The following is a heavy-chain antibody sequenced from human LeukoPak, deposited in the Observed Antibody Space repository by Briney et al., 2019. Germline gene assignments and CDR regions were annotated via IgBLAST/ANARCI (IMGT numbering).Heavy chain of an antibody. Sequence: PSETLSLTCTVSGGSISSGDYYWSWIRQPPGKGLEWIGYIYYSGSTYYNPSLKSRVSISLDTSKNEFSLKLSSVTAADTAVYYCARGIAVATTVSFDIWGQGTMVTVSS. CDR3: ARGIAVATTVSFDI. CDR2: IYYSGST. CDR1: GGSISSGDYY. J-gene: IGHJ3*02. V-gene: IGHV4-30-4*01. D-gene: IGHD6-19*01.